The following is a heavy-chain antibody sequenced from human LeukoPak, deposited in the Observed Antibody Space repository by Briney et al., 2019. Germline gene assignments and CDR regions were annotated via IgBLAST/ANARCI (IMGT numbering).Heavy chain of an antibody. V-gene: IGHV7-4-1*01. Sequence: ASVKVSCKASGYTLTRYAINWLRQAPGQGREWMGWINTNTGNPTYAQGFTGRFVFSLDTSVSTAYLQIFSLNVEDTAVYYCTRDTFTDGSSTFDIWGQGTMVTVSS. CDR1: GYTLTRYA. J-gene: IGHJ3*02. CDR2: INTNTGNP. D-gene: IGHD3-16*01. CDR3: TRDTFTDGSSTFDI.